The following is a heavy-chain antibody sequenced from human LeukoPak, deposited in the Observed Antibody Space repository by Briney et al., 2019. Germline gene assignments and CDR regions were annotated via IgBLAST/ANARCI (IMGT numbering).Heavy chain of an antibody. Sequence: PGGSLRLSCAASGFTFSSYGMSWVRQAPGKGLEWVSAISGSGGSTYYADSVKGRFTISRDNSKNTLYLQMNSLRAEDTAVYYCARGLVRGDKYVDWFDPWGQGTLVTVSS. D-gene: IGHD3-10*01. CDR3: ARGLVRGDKYVDWFDP. V-gene: IGHV3-23*01. CDR1: GFTFSSYG. CDR2: ISGSGGST. J-gene: IGHJ5*02.